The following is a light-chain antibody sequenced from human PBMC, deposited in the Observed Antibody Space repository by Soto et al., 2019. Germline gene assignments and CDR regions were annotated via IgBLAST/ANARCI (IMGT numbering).Light chain of an antibody. J-gene: IGLJ7*01. CDR2: DVS. CDR1: SSDISDYNY. Sequence: QPVLTQPASVSGSPGQSITISCTGASSDISDYNYVSWYQQHPGKAPKLMIYDVSNRPSGVSNRFSGSKSGNTASLTISGLQAEDEADYYCSSYTSSTRAVFGGCTQLTVL. V-gene: IGLV2-14*01. CDR3: SSYTSSTRAV.